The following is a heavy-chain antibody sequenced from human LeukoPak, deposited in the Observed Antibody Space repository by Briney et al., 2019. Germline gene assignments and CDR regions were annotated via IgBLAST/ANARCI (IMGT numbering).Heavy chain of an antibody. CDR2: VYNSGTT. Sequence: SEALSLTCTVSGASISSYFWNWIRQPAGKGLAWIGRVYNSGTTNYNPSLKSRVTMSVDTSKNQFSLKLSSVTAADTAVYFCARQSPWYVTDYWGQGTLVTVSS. J-gene: IGHJ4*02. CDR1: GASISSYF. D-gene: IGHD1-14*01. V-gene: IGHV4-4*07. CDR3: ARQSPWYVTDY.